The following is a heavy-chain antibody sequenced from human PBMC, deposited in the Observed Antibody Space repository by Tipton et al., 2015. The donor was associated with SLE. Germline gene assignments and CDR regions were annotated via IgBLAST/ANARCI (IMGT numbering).Heavy chain of an antibody. CDR3: ARDLYGGYVGGFDY. CDR1: GFTFSSYS. CDR2: ISSSSSYI. Sequence: SLRLSCAASGFTFSSYSMNWVRQAPGKGLEWVSSISSSSSYIYYADSVKGRFTISRDNAKNSLYLQMNSLRAEDTAVYYCARDLYGGYVGGFDYWGQGTLVTVSS. J-gene: IGHJ4*02. V-gene: IGHV3-21*01. D-gene: IGHD5-12*01.